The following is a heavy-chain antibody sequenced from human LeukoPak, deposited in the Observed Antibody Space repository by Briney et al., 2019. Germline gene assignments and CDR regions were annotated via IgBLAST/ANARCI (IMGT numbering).Heavy chain of an antibody. J-gene: IGHJ3*02. CDR1: GFTFSSYG. CDR2: IRFDGSYK. D-gene: IGHD3-10*01. V-gene: IGHV3-30*02. Sequence: PGGSLRLSCAASGFTFSSYGMHWVRQAPGKGLEWVTFIRFDGSYKYYADSVKGRFTISRDNSKNTLYLQMNSLRPEDTAVYYCTKDIGSGSHSGEFGTFHIWGQGTMVTVSS. CDR3: TKDIGSGSHSGEFGTFHI.